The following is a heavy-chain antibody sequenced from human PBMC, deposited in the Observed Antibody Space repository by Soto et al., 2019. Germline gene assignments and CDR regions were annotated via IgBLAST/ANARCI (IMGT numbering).Heavy chain of an antibody. Sequence: QVQLQESGPGLVKPSETLSLTCTVSGGSISSYYWSWIRQPPGKGLEWIGYIYYSGSTNYNPSLKSRVTISVDTSKNQFSLKLSSVTAADTAVYYCARGLVLRYFDWVPNHDAFDIWGQGTMVTVSS. J-gene: IGHJ3*02. V-gene: IGHV4-59*01. CDR1: GGSISSYY. D-gene: IGHD3-9*01. CDR2: IYYSGST. CDR3: ARGLVLRYFDWVPNHDAFDI.